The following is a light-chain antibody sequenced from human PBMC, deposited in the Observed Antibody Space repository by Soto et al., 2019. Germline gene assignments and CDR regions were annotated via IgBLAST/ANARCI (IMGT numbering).Light chain of an antibody. CDR3: QQRSNWPLIT. J-gene: IGKJ5*01. V-gene: IGKV3-11*01. CDR1: QSVSSY. CDR2: DAS. Sequence: EIVLTQSPATLSLSPGERATLSCRASQSVSSYLAWYQPKPCQAHRLLIYDASNRATGIPARFSGSGSGTDFTLTISSLEPEDFAVYYCQQRSNWPLITFGQGTRLEI.